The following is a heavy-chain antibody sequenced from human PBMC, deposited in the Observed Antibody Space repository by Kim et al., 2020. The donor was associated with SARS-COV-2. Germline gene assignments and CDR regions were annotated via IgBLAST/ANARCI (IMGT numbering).Heavy chain of an antibody. Sequence: GGSLRLSCAASGFTFSDYYMSWIRQAPGKGLEWVSYISSSSSYTNYADSVKGRFTISRDNAKNSLYLQMNRLRAEDTAVYYCARDFATGEVVPAAPYYYYGMDVWGQGTTVTVSS. CDR1: GFTFSDYY. D-gene: IGHD2-2*01. CDR3: ARDFATGEVVPAAPYYYYGMDV. CDR2: ISSSSSYT. J-gene: IGHJ6*02. V-gene: IGHV3-11*05.